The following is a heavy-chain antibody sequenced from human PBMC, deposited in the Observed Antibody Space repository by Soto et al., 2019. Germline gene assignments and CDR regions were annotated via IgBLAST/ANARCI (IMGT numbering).Heavy chain of an antibody. D-gene: IGHD2-15*01. J-gene: IGHJ6*02. Sequence: QVQLVKSGAEVKKPGSSVKVYCKASGGTFSSYAISWVRQAPGQGREWMGGIIPIFGTANYAQKFQGRVTITADESTSTAYMELSSLISDDTAVYYCARYCSGSPCGMDVWGQVTTVTGSS. CDR2: IIPIFGTA. CDR1: GGTFSSYA. CDR3: ARYCSGSPCGMDV. V-gene: IGHV1-69*01.